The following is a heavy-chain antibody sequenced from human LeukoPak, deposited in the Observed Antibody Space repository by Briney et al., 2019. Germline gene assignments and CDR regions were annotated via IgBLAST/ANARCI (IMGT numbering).Heavy chain of an antibody. Sequence: GGSLRLSCAASGFTFSRYSMHWVRQAPGRELEWVAVIWYDGSNKYYADSVKGRFTISRDNSKNTLYLQMNSLRAEDTAVYYCVRAHATSWSNSDYWGQGTLVIVSS. V-gene: IGHV3-33*08. J-gene: IGHJ4*02. CDR1: GFTFSRYS. D-gene: IGHD2-15*01. CDR2: IWYDGSNK. CDR3: VRAHATSWSNSDY.